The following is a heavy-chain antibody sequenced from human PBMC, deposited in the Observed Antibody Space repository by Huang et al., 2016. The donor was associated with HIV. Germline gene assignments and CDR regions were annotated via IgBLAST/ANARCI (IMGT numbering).Heavy chain of an antibody. V-gene: IGHV3-7*01. CDR2: IREDGGER. D-gene: IGHD5-12*01. J-gene: IGHJ4*02. Sequence: EVQLVQSGGGLVQPGKSLTLSCAGSGFKFDFYWISWVRQGRGKGLEGVTNIREDGGERHYVGPVKGRFTISRDNAKNSVYLQMDSLRVDDTAVYFCARGGSGYDYWGQGSLVTVSS. CDR1: GFKFDFYW. CDR3: ARGGSGYDY.